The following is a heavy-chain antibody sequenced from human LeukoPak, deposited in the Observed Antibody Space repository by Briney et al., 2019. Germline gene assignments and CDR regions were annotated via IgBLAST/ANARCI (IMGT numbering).Heavy chain of an antibody. CDR3: ARVRWFGELLFDY. Sequence: SETLSLTCAVYGGSFSGYYWSWIRQPPGKGLEWIGEISHSGSTNYNPSLKSRVTISVDTSKNQFSLKLSSVTAADTAVYYCARVRWFGELLFDYWGQGTLVTVSS. CDR2: ISHSGST. CDR1: GGSFSGYY. V-gene: IGHV4-34*01. J-gene: IGHJ4*02. D-gene: IGHD3-10*01.